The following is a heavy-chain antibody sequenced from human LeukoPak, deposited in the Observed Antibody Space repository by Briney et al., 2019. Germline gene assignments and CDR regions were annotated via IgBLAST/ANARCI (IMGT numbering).Heavy chain of an antibody. V-gene: IGHV4-34*01. D-gene: IGHD4-17*01. CDR1: GGSFSGYY. CDR2: INHSGST. J-gene: IGHJ4*02. Sequence: KTSETLSLTCAVYGGSFSGYYWSWIRQPPGKGQEWIGEINHSGSTNYNPSLKSRVTISVDTSKNQFSLKLSSVTAADTAVYYCAREDYGDYVPRFDYWGQGTLVTVSS. CDR3: AREDYGDYVPRFDY.